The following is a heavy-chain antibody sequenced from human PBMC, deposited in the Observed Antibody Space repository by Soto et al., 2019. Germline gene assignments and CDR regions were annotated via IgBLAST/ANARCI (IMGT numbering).Heavy chain of an antibody. CDR3: ARDSARATYYYYYYGMDV. CDR2: INPNSGGT. J-gene: IGHJ6*02. D-gene: IGHD6-6*01. Sequence: ASVKVSCKASGYTFTGYYMHWVRQAPGQELEWMGWINPNSGGTNYAQKFQGWVTMTRDTSISTAYMELSRLRSDDTAVYYCARDSARATYYYYYYGMDVWGQGTTVTVSS. V-gene: IGHV1-2*04. CDR1: GYTFTGYY.